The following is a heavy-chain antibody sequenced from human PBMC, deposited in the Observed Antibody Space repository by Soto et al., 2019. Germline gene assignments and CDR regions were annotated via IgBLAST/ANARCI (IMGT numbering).Heavy chain of an antibody. Sequence: GAPVKVSCKASGYTFTSYGISWVRQAPGQGLEWMGWISAYNGNTNYAQKLQGRVTMTTDTSTSTAYMELRSLRSDDTAVYYCARVRGIAVAPDAFDIWGQGTMVTVSS. CDR3: ARVRGIAVAPDAFDI. CDR1: GYTFTSYG. CDR2: ISAYNGNT. J-gene: IGHJ3*02. V-gene: IGHV1-18*01. D-gene: IGHD6-19*01.